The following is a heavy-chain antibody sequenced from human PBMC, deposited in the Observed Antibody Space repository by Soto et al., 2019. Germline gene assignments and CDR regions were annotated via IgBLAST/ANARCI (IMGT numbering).Heavy chain of an antibody. V-gene: IGHV4-39*01. Sequence: PSETLSLTCTVSGGSISSSSYYWGRIRQPPGKGLEWIGSIYYSGSTYYNPSLKSRVTISVDTSKNQFSLKLSSVTAADTAVYYCARQASMTTVTRAWRRAFDIWGQGTMVTVSS. J-gene: IGHJ3*02. CDR3: ARQASMTTVTRAWRRAFDI. D-gene: IGHD4-17*01. CDR2: IYYSGST. CDR1: GGSISSSSYY.